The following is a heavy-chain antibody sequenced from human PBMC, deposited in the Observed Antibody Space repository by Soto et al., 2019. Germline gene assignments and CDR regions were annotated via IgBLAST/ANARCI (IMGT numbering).Heavy chain of an antibody. CDR1: GCTFNLYA. D-gene: IGHD2-2*01. CDR3: AKDLSEACSSTSCYVDAFDI. V-gene: IGHV3-23*01. Sequence: PGGPRRLSWPASGCTFNLYAIRWVRKAPRKELEQDSAISGSGGSTYYADSVKGRFTISRDNSKNTLYLQMNSLRAEDTAVYYCAKDLSEACSSTSCYVDAFDIWGQGTMVTVSS. J-gene: IGHJ3*02. CDR2: ISGSGGST.